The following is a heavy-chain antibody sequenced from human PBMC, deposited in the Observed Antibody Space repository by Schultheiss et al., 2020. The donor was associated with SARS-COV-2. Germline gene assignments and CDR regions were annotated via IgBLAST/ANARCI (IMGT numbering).Heavy chain of an antibody. Sequence: SETLSLTCTVSGGSISSYYWSWIRQPPGKGLEWIGYIYYSGSTYYNPSLKSRVTMSVDTSKNQFSLKLSSVTAADTAVYYCARGRCRSRTSCSHYYYYGLDVWGQGTTVTVSS. CDR3: ARGRCRSRTSCSHYYYYGLDV. CDR1: GGSISSYY. J-gene: IGHJ6*02. CDR2: IYYSGST. V-gene: IGHV4-59*12. D-gene: IGHD2-2*01.